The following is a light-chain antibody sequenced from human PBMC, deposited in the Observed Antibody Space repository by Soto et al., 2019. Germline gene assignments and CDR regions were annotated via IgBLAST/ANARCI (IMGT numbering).Light chain of an antibody. CDR3: QQYGSSPP. CDR2: GAS. Sequence: ESVLTQSPGTLSLSPGERATLSCRASQSVSSSYLARYQQKPGQAPRLLIYGASSRATGIPDRFSGSGSGTDFTLTISRLEPEDFAVYYCQQYGSSPPFGPGTKVDIK. V-gene: IGKV3-20*01. CDR1: QSVSSSY. J-gene: IGKJ3*01.